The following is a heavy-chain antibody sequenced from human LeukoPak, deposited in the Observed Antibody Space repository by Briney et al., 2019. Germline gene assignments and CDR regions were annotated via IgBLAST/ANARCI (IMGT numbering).Heavy chain of an antibody. CDR2: IYHSGST. Sequence: SETLSLTCAVSGGSISSSNWWSWVRQPPGKGLEWIGEIYHSGSTNYNPSLKSRVTISVDKSKNQFSLKLSSVTAADTAVYYCARGRSGSYYRSYYYMDVWGKGTTVTVSS. CDR1: GGSISSSNW. CDR3: ARGRSGSYYRSYYYMDV. V-gene: IGHV4-4*02. J-gene: IGHJ6*03. D-gene: IGHD1-26*01.